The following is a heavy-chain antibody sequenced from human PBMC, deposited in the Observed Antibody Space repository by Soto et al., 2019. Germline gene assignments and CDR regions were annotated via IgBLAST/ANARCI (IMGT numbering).Heavy chain of an antibody. CDR1: GFTFSSYA. CDR2: ISGSGVST. V-gene: IGHV3-23*01. J-gene: IGHJ4*02. CDR3: ANARAVVVPAADFGY. Sequence: GGSLRLSCAASGFTFSSYAMNWVRQAPGKGLEWVSAISGSGVSTYYADSVKGRFTISRDNSKNTLYLQMNSLRAEDTAVYYCANARAVVVPAADFGYWGQGTLVTVSS. D-gene: IGHD2-2*01.